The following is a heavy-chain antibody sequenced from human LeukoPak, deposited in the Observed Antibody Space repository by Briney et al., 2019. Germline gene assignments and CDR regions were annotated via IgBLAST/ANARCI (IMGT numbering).Heavy chain of an antibody. CDR2: ISYDGSNK. D-gene: IGHD3-9*01. CDR3: AKASDPVYYDILTGLGRGFAVDI. Sequence: GGSLRLSCAASGFTFSSYGMHWVRQAPGKGLELVVVISYDGSNKYYADSVKGRFTISRDNSNNTLYLQMNSMRAEDTDVYYCAKASDPVYYDILTGLGRGFAVDIWGQGTMVTVSS. V-gene: IGHV3-30*18. J-gene: IGHJ3*02. CDR1: GFTFSSYG.